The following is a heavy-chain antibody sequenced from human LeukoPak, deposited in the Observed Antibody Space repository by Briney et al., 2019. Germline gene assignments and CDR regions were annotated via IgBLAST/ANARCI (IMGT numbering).Heavy chain of an antibody. Sequence: SETLSLTCTVSGGSISSYYWSWIRQPSGKGLEWIGYIYYSGSTNYNPSLKSRVTISVDTSKNQFSLKLSSVTAADTAVYYCARAIFGVTTRIYYYYYMDVWGKGTTVTISS. CDR1: GGSISSYY. CDR3: ARAIFGVTTRIYYYYYMDV. CDR2: IYYSGST. D-gene: IGHD4-17*01. V-gene: IGHV4-59*01. J-gene: IGHJ6*03.